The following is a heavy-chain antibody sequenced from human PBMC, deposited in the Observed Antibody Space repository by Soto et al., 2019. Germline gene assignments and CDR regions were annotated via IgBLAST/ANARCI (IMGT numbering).Heavy chain of an antibody. CDR1: GFTFSSYG. CDR2: IWYDGSNK. Sequence: PGGSLRLSCAASGFTFSSYGMHWVRQAPGKGLEWVAVIWYDGSNKYYADSVKGRFTISRDNSKNTLYLQMNSLRAEDTAVYYCARGYDSSGYYQSETEYFQHWGQGTLVTVSS. D-gene: IGHD3-22*01. CDR3: ARGYDSSGYYQSETEYFQH. V-gene: IGHV3-33*01. J-gene: IGHJ1*01.